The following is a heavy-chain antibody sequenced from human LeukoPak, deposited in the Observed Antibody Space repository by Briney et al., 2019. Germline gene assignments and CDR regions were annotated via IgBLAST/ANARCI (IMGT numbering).Heavy chain of an antibody. D-gene: IGHD2-15*01. V-gene: IGHV3-53*01. CDR2: IYSGGTT. CDR3: ARDRSASCSGGSFYF. CDR1: GFTVSSNY. Sequence: GGPLRLSCAASGFTVSSNYMSWVGQAPGKGLEWASVIYSGGTTYYADSVKVRFTISRDNSKNPLYLQMNSLRAEDTAVYYCARDRSASCSGGSFYFWGQGTLVTVSS. J-gene: IGHJ4*02.